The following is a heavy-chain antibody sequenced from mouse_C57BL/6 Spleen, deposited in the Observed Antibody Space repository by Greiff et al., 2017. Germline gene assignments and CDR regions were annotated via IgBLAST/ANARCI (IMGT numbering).Heavy chain of an antibody. CDR1: GYAFSSYW. D-gene: IGHD3-2*02. CDR3: ARWDSSGYNAMDY. Sequence: VKLQESGAELVKPGASVKISCKASGYAFSSYWMNWVKQRPGKGLEWIGQIYPGDGDTNYNGKFKGKATLTADKSSSTAYMQLSSLTSEDSAVYFCARWDSSGYNAMDYWGQGTSVTVSS. V-gene: IGHV1-80*01. CDR2: IYPGDGDT. J-gene: IGHJ4*01.